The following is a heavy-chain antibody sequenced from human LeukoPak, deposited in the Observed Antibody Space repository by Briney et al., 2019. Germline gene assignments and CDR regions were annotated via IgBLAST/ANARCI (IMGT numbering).Heavy chain of an antibody. CDR2: IYYSGST. V-gene: IGHV4-59*08. D-gene: IGHD3-22*01. CDR3: ARPRYDSSGYYPGWFDP. J-gene: IGHJ5*02. CDR1: GGAITGYY. Sequence: PSETLSLTCTVSGGAITGYYWSWIRQPPGKGLEWIGYIYYSGSTNYNPSLKSRVTMSVDTSKKQFSLKLRSVTAADTAVYYCARPRYDSSGYYPGWFDPWGQGTLVTVSS.